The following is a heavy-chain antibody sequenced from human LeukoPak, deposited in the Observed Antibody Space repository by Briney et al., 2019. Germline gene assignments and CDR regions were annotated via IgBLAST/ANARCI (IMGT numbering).Heavy chain of an antibody. V-gene: IGHV3-23*01. J-gene: IGHJ4*02. D-gene: IGHD4-17*01. Sequence: GGSLRLSCAASGFTFSTYAMSWVRQAPGKGLEWVSGITNTGGVTLYADSVKGRLTVSRDNSKNTLYLQMNSLRAEDTATYYCAKDHGDYVFENWGQGTLVTVSS. CDR3: AKDHGDYVFEN. CDR2: ITNTGGVT. CDR1: GFTFSTYA.